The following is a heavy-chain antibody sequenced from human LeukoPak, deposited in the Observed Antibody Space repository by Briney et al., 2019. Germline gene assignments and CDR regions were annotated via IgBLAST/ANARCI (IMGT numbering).Heavy chain of an antibody. J-gene: IGHJ6*02. V-gene: IGHV4-34*01. CDR1: GGSFSDYY. CDR2: INHSGST. CDR3: AGGPYSSGWYYGLDV. D-gene: IGHD6-19*01. Sequence: PSETLSLTCAVYGGSFSDYYWSWIRQPPGKGLEWIGKINHSGSTKYNPSLKSRVTISVDTSKNQFSLMLNSVTAADTALYYCAGGPYSSGWYYGLDVWGQGTTVTVSS.